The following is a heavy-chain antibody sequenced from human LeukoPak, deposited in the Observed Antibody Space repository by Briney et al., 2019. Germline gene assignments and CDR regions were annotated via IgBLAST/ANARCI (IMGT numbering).Heavy chain of an antibody. CDR1: GFTFSSYS. D-gene: IGHD6-19*01. J-gene: IGHJ4*02. V-gene: IGHV3-21*01. CDR2: ISSSSSYI. CDR3: ARKRSSGWYSGFDY. Sequence: GGSLRLSCAASGFTFSSYSMNWVRQAPGKGLEWVSSISSSSSYIYYADSVKGRFTISRDNAKNSLYLQMNSLRAEDTAVYYCARKRSSGWYSGFDYWGQGTLVTVSS.